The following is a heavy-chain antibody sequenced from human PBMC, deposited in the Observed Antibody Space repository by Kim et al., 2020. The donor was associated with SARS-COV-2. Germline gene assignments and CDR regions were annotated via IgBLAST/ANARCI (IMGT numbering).Heavy chain of an antibody. CDR2: IGTAGET. CDR3: VRGGTDTFFCYFEY. J-gene: IGHJ4*02. V-gene: IGHV3-13*01. Sequence: GGSLRLSCAASGFTFSSSDMHWVRQVAGGRLEWVSAIGTAGETYYPDSVKGRFSISRENDKNNLFLQMNSLRPGDTAVYYCVRGGTDTFFCYFEYWGQGTLVTVSS. D-gene: IGHD3-16*01. CDR1: GFTFSSSD.